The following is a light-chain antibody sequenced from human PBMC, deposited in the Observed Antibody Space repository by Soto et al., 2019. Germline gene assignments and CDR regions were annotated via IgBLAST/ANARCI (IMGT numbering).Light chain of an antibody. Sequence: DIQMTQSPSSLSASVGDRVTITCQASQDINNYLNWYQQKSGKAPKLLIYDTSKLETGVPSRFSGSGSGTDFTFTISSLQPEDIATYYCQQYDNSLTFDGGTKVEIK. V-gene: IGKV1-33*01. CDR1: QDINNY. J-gene: IGKJ4*01. CDR2: DTS. CDR3: QQYDNSLT.